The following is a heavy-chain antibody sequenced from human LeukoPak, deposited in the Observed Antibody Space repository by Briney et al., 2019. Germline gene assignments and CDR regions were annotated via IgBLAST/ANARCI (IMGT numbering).Heavy chain of an antibody. Sequence: SETLSLTCTVSGGSVSSGSYYWSWIRQPPGKGLEWIGYFYYSGSTNYNPSLKSRVTISMDTSKNQFSLKLDSVNEIDTAMYYCARNQAVAANRGAFDIWGQGTMVTVSS. V-gene: IGHV4-61*01. CDR2: FYYSGST. D-gene: IGHD6-19*01. CDR3: ARNQAVAANRGAFDI. J-gene: IGHJ3*02. CDR1: GGSVSSGSYY.